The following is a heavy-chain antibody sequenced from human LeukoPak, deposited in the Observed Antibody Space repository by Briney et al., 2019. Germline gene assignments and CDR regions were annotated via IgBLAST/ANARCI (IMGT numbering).Heavy chain of an antibody. V-gene: IGHV3-21*01. D-gene: IGHD6-13*01. J-gene: IGHJ2*01. Sequence: GGSLRLSCAASGFTFKSYTINWVRQAPVKGLEWVSSISPSSSYIYYADSLKGRFTISRDNAKNSLYLQMNGLRAEDTAVYYCARVPREVAGALYSWYFDLWGRGTLVTVSS. CDR1: GFTFKSYT. CDR3: ARVPREVAGALYSWYFDL. CDR2: ISPSSSYI.